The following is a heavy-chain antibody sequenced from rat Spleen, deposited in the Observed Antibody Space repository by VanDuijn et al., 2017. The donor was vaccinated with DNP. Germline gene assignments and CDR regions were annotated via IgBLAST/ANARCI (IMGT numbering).Heavy chain of an antibody. D-gene: IGHD1-6*01. CDR3: ARGDILRSFDY. J-gene: IGHJ2*01. CDR2: INSAGST. V-gene: IGHV3-3*01. Sequence: EVQLQESGPGLVEPSQSLSLTCSVTGYSITSCCRWTWIRKFPGHKLEWMGYINSAGSTNYNPSLKGRISITNDTSKNQFFLQVNSVTTEDTATYYCARGDILRSFDYWGQGVMVTVSS. CDR1: GYSITSCCR.